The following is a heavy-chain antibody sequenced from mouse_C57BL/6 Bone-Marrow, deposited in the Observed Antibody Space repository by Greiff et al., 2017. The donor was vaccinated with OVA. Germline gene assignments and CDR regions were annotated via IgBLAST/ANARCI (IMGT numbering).Heavy chain of an antibody. D-gene: IGHD1-1*01. J-gene: IGHJ2*01. V-gene: IGHV1-39*01. Sequence: FKLQQSGPELVKPGASVKISCKASGSSFTDYNMNWVKQSNGKSLEWIGVINPNYGTTSYNQKFKGKATLTVDQSSSTAYMQLNSLTSEDSAVYYCAKLSYYGSRYFDYWGQGTTLTVSS. CDR2: INPNYGTT. CDR3: AKLSYYGSRYFDY. CDR1: GSSFTDYN.